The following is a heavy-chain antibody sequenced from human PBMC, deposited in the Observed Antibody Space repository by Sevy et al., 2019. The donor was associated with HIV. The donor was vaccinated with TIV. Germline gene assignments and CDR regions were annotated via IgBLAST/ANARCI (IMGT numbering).Heavy chain of an antibody. Sequence: ASVKVSCKASGYTFTSYGMSWVRQAPGQGLEWMGWISAYNGNTNYAQKLQGRVTMTTDTSTSTAYMELRSLRSDDTAVYYCAREGGYYYDSSGYMEPDYWGQGTLVTVSS. CDR2: ISAYNGNT. CDR1: GYTFTSYG. CDR3: AREGGYYYDSSGYMEPDY. D-gene: IGHD3-22*01. J-gene: IGHJ4*02. V-gene: IGHV1-18*01.